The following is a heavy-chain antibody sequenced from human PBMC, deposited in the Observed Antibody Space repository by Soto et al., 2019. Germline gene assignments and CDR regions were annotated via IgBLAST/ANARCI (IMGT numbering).Heavy chain of an antibody. CDR1: GFTFSSYS. J-gene: IGHJ6*02. V-gene: IGHV3-21*06. Sequence: EVQLVESGGGLVKPGGSLRLSCAASGFTFSSYSMNWVRQAPGKGLEWVSSISSGSSYIYYADSVKGRFTISRDNAKNSLYLQMNSLRAEDTAGYYCARSSGGSGKLWNYYGMDVWGQGTTVTVS. CDR2: ISSGSSYI. CDR3: ARSSGGSGKLWNYYGMDV. D-gene: IGHD3-10*01.